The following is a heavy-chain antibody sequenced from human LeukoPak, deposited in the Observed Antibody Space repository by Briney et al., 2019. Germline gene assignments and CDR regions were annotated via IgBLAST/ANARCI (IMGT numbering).Heavy chain of an antibody. J-gene: IGHJ3*01. CDR2: ISYDGSNK. Sequence: GGSLRLSCAASGFTFSNNAMDWVRQAPGKGLEWVAVISYDGSNKYYADSVKGRFTISRDNSKNTVYLQMNSLRAEDTAVYYCARGRMTMIGEAFDFWGQGTMVTVSS. CDR1: GFTFSNNA. V-gene: IGHV3-30*04. CDR3: ARGRMTMIGEAFDF. D-gene: IGHD3-10*02.